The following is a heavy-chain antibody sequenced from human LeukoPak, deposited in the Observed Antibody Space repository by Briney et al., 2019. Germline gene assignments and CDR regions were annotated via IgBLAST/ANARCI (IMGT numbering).Heavy chain of an antibody. D-gene: IGHD4-17*01. J-gene: IGHJ2*01. CDR2: IHNSGTS. V-gene: IGHV4-59*01. Sequence: SETLSLTCTVSDDSISDYYRGWIRQPPGKGLEWIGYIHNSGTSTYNLSLKSRVTISVDTSKNQFSLKLSSVTAADTAVYYCARIAYDYGDFAPLGYFDLWGRGTLVTVSS. CDR3: ARIAYDYGDFAPLGYFDL. CDR1: DDSISDYY.